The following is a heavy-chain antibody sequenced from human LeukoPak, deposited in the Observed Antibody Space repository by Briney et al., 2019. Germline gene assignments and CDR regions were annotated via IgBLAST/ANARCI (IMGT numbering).Heavy chain of an antibody. V-gene: IGHV4-59*11. CDR2: IYYSGST. J-gene: IGHJ4*02. CDR3: AHTRTYYYDSSGYYLDY. CDR1: GGSISSHY. D-gene: IGHD3-22*01. Sequence: SETLSLTCTVSGGSISSHYWSWIRQPPGKGLEWIGYIYYSGSTNYNPSLKSRVIISVDTSKNQFSLKLSSVTAADTAVYYCAHTRTYYYDSSGYYLDYWGQGTLVTVSS.